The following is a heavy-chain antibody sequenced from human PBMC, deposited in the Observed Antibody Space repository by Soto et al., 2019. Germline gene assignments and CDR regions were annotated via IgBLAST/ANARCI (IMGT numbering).Heavy chain of an antibody. CDR2: MYPGDSDT. CDR1: GYSFTSYW. J-gene: IGHJ6*02. CDR3: ARQTCSSTRCYYGMDV. D-gene: IGHD2-2*01. Sequence: GESLKISCKGSGYSFTSYWIARVRQMPGKGLEWMGIMYPGDSDTRYSPSFQGQVTISADKSISTAYLQWSSLKASDTAMYFCARQTCSSTRCYYGMDVWGQGTTVTVSS. V-gene: IGHV5-51*01.